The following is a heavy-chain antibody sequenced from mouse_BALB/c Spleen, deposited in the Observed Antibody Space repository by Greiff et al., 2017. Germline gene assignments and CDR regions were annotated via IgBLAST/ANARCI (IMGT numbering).Heavy chain of an antibody. J-gene: IGHJ3*01. CDR1: GYTFTSYV. D-gene: IGHD1-1*01. V-gene: IGHV1-14*01. CDR2: INPYNDGT. CDR3: VPNYYGSSYPFAY. Sequence: EVQLQQSGPELVKPGASVKMSCKASGYTFTSYVMHWVKQKPGQGLEWIGYINPYNDGTKYNEKFKGKATLTSDKSSSTAYMELSSLTSEDSAVYYCVPNYYGSSYPFAYWGQGTLVTVSA.